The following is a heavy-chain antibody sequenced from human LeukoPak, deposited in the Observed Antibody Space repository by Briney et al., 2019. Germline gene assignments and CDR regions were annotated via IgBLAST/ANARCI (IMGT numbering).Heavy chain of an antibody. J-gene: IGHJ4*02. CDR3: ARLYYDFWSGYYSIPYHFDH. V-gene: IGHV5-51*01. Sequence: GESLKISCKGSGYSFTSYWIGGVRQMPGKGLEWMGIIYPGDSDTRYSPSFQGQVTISADKSISTAYLQWSSLKASDTAMYYCARLYYDFWSGYYSIPYHFDHWGQGTLVTVSS. CDR1: GYSFTSYW. CDR2: IYPGDSDT. D-gene: IGHD3-3*01.